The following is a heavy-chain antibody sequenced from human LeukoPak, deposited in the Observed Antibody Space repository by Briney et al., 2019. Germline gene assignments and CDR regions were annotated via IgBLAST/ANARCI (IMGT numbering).Heavy chain of an antibody. V-gene: IGHV1-18*01. CDR1: GYTFTSYG. Sequence: ASVKVSCKASGYTFTSYGISWVRQAPGQGLEWMGWISAYNGNTNYAQQLQGRVTMTTDTSTSTAYMELRSLRSDDTAVYYCARIVLFRGYSSGRGGYFDLWGRGTLVTVSS. D-gene: IGHD6-19*01. CDR3: ARIVLFRGYSSGRGGYFDL. J-gene: IGHJ2*01. CDR2: ISAYNGNT.